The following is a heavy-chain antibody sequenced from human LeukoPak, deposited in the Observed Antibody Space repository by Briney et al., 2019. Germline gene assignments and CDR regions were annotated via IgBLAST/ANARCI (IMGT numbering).Heavy chain of an antibody. CDR1: GYSFTIYW. CDR3: ARPIYYYDSSGYYPPGI. Sequence: GESLKISCKGSGYSFTIYWIAWVRQMPGKGLEWMGIIYPGDSDTKYSPSFQGPVTISADKSISTAYLQWSSLKDSDTAMYYCARPIYYYDSSGYYPPGIWGQGTLVTVSS. CDR2: IYPGDSDT. D-gene: IGHD3-22*01. V-gene: IGHV5-51*01. J-gene: IGHJ4*02.